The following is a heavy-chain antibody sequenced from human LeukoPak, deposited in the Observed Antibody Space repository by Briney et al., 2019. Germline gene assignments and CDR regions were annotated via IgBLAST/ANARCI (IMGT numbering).Heavy chain of an antibody. Sequence: GGSLRLSCAASGFTFTSYSMNWVRQAPGKGLEWVSTISGGGGSTYYADSVKGRFTISRDNSKNTLYLQVNSLRAKDTAVYYCAKGGKWDVTPFDYWGQGTLVTVSS. CDR1: GFTFTSYS. D-gene: IGHD1-26*01. V-gene: IGHV3-23*01. CDR2: ISGGGGST. J-gene: IGHJ4*02. CDR3: AKGGKWDVTPFDY.